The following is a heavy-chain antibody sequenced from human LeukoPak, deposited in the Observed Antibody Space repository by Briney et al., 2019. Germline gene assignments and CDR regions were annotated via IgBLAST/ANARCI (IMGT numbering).Heavy chain of an antibody. J-gene: IGHJ4*02. V-gene: IGHV3-23*01. D-gene: IGHD4-17*01. Sequence: PGGSLRLSCAASGFTFSSYTMSWVRQAPGKGLEWVSAISHTSEYTYHADSVKGRFTISKDNSKNTLSLQMNSLRAEDTAVYYCAKAGGSKTYGDYYFDYWGQGTLVTVSS. CDR1: GFTFSSYT. CDR3: AKAGGSKTYGDYYFDY. CDR2: ISHTSEYT.